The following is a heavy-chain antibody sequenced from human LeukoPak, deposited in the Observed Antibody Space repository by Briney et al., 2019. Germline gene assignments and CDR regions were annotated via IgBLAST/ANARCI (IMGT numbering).Heavy chain of an antibody. V-gene: IGHV3-33*01. Sequence: GGSLRLSCAASGFTFSSYGMHWVRQAPGKGLEWVAVIWYDGSNKYYADSVKGRFTISRDNAKNSLFLQMNSLRAEDTAVYYCARDNRGSGWYYFDYWGQGTLVTVSS. D-gene: IGHD6-19*01. J-gene: IGHJ4*02. CDR3: ARDNRGSGWYYFDY. CDR1: GFTFSSYG. CDR2: IWYDGSNK.